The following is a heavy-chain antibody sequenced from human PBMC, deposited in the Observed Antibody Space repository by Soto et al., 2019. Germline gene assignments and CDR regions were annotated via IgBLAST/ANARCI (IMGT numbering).Heavy chain of an antibody. Sequence: EVQLLESGGGLVQPGGSLRLSCAASGFTFSSYAMSWVRQAPGKGLEWVSAISGSGGSTYYADSVTGRFTISRDNSNNTLYLQMTNLRAEDTAVYYCAKIVGLLWFGELVRDYCFYYWGRGTLVPVAS. CDR3: AKIVGLLWFGELVRDYCFYY. D-gene: IGHD3-10*01. CDR1: GFTFSSYA. J-gene: IGHJ4*02. V-gene: IGHV3-23*01. CDR2: ISGSGGST.